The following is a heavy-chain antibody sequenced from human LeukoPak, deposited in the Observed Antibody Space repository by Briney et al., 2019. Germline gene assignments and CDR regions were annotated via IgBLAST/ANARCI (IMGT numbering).Heavy chain of an antibody. V-gene: IGHV4-4*07. CDR1: GGSISNYY. Sequence: PSETLSLTCTVSGGSISNYYWSWIRQPAGKGLEWIGRIYSSGSTNYNPSLKSRVTMSVDTSKNQFSLKVSSATAADTAVYYCARIPSYDFWSGVYYFDCWGQGTLVTVSS. D-gene: IGHD3-3*01. J-gene: IGHJ4*02. CDR3: ARIPSYDFWSGVYYFDC. CDR2: IYSSGST.